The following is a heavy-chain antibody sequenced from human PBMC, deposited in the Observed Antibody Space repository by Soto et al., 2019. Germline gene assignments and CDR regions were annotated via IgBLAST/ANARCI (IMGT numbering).Heavy chain of an antibody. D-gene: IGHD5-12*01. J-gene: IGHJ4*02. CDR2: IYWDEDK. CDR3: AQRPRGSASYFDY. V-gene: IGHV2-5*02. CDR1: GFSLSTRGVA. Sequence: QITLKESGPTLVKPTQTLTLTCTFSGFSLSTRGVAVGWFRQPPGKALEWLALIYWDEDKWYSPSLKSRLTITDDTSKNQVVLTTTNMDPVDTATYYCAQRPRGSASYFDYGGQGTLVTVSS.